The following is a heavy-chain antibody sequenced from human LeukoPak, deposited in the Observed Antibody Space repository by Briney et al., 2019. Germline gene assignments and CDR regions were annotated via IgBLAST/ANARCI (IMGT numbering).Heavy chain of an antibody. CDR3: ARDWFHAIDY. CDR1: GFTFSDTW. CDR2: IRSDGSDT. Sequence: GGTLRLSCAASGFTFSDTWMHWVRQAPGEGLVWVSRIRSDGSDTRYAESVKGRFTISRDNAKNTLYLQMNSLRAEDTAVYYCARDWFHAIDYWGQGTLVTASS. D-gene: IGHD2/OR15-2a*01. V-gene: IGHV3-74*01. J-gene: IGHJ4*02.